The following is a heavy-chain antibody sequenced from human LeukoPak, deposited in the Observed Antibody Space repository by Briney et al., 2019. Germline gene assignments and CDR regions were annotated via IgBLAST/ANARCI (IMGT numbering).Heavy chain of an antibody. J-gene: IGHJ4*02. Sequence: SVKVSCKASGGTFSSYAISWVRQAAGQGLEWMGGIIPIFGTANYAQKFQGRVTITADESTSTAYMELSSLRSEDTAVYYCASGITMVRGVIISRLDYWGQGTLVTVSS. V-gene: IGHV1-69*13. D-gene: IGHD3-10*01. CDR1: GGTFSSYA. CDR3: ASGITMVRGVIISRLDY. CDR2: IIPIFGTA.